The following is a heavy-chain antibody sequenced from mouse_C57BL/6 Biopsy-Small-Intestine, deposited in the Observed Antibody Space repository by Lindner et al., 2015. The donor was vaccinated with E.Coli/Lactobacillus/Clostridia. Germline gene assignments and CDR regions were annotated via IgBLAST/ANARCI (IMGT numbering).Heavy chain of an antibody. V-gene: IGHV5-6*01. J-gene: IGHJ3*01. CDR1: GFTFSRYG. Sequence: EVQLQESGGDLVKPGGSLKLSCAASGFTFSRYGMSWVRQTPDKRLEWVATISGGGSYTFYPDSVKGRFTISRDNAKNTLYLQMSSLKSEDTAMYYCARESMVTTAYWGQGTLVTVSA. CDR2: ISGGGSYT. CDR3: ARESMVTTAY. D-gene: IGHD2-2*01.